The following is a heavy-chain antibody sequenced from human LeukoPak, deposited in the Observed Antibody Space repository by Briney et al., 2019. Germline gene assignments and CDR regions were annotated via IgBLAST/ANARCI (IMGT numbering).Heavy chain of an antibody. V-gene: IGHV4-34*01. J-gene: IGHJ5*02. CDR1: GFTFSSYS. CDR3: ASSGIAAAGNNWFDP. CDR2: INHSGST. D-gene: IGHD6-13*01. Sequence: GSLRLSCAASGFTFSSYSMNWARQPPGKGLEWIGEINHSGSTNYNPSLKSRVTISVDTSKNQFSLKLSSVTAADTAVYYCASSGIAAAGNNWFDPWGQGTLVTVSS.